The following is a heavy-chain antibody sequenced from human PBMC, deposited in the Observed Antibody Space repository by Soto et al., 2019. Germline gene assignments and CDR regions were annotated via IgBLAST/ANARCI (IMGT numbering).Heavy chain of an antibody. CDR2: INAGNGNT. D-gene: IGHD3-16*02. Sequence: GASVKVSCKASGYTFTSYAMHWVRQAPGQRLEWMGWINAGNGNTKYSQKFQGRVTITRDTSASTAYMELSSLRSEDTAVYYCARDYDYIWGSYRYDHYYMDVWGKGTTVTVSS. CDR1: GYTFTSYA. V-gene: IGHV1-3*01. J-gene: IGHJ6*03. CDR3: ARDYDYIWGSYRYDHYYMDV.